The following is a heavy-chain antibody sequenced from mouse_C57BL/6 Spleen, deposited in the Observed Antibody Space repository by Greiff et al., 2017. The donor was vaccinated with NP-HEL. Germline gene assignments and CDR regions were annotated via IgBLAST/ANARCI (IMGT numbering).Heavy chain of an antibody. D-gene: IGHD3-2*02. CDR2: INPNNGGT. Sequence: EVQLQQSGPELVKPGASVKMSCKASGYTFTDYNMHWVKQSHGKSLEWIGYINPNNGGTSYNQKFKGKATLTVNKSASTAYMELRSLTSEDSAVYYCARDSSGYVWFAYWGQGTLVTVSA. CDR3: ARDSSGYVWFAY. J-gene: IGHJ3*01. CDR1: GYTFTDYN. V-gene: IGHV1-22*01.